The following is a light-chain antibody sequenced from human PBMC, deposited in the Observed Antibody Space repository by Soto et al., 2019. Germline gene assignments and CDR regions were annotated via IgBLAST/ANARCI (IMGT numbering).Light chain of an antibody. V-gene: IGKV3-20*01. CDR2: GAS. CDR1: QSVTSIY. CDR3: QQYGSSPT. J-gene: IGKJ3*01. Sequence: IVLTQSPGTLSLSPGERATLSCRASQSVTSIYLAWYQQKPGQAPRLLIYGASSRATGIPDRFSGSGSGTDFTLTISRLEPEDFAVYYCQQYGSSPTFGPGTKVDIK.